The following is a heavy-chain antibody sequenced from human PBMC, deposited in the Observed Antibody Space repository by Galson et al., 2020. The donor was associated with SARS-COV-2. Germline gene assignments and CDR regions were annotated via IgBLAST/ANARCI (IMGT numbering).Heavy chain of an antibody. V-gene: IGHV3-9*01. CDR3: VKGWFGEHHCLDA. CDR1: GFNFGDFA. J-gene: IGHJ4*02. Sequence: SLKISCVASGFNFGDFAMHWVRQAPGKGLEWISRITWNSDSVAYSDSVGGRFTISRDNAQRTLYLQMNSLTTDDTAFYYCVKGWFGEHHCLDAWGQGTLVTVSS. CDR2: ITWNSDSV. D-gene: IGHD3-10*01.